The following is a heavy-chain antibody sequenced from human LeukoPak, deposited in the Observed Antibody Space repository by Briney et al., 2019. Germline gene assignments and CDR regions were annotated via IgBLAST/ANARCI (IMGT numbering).Heavy chain of an antibody. CDR2: INQSGST. Sequence: SETLSLTCAVYGGSFSGYYWSWIRQPPGKGLEWIGEINQSGSTNYNPSLKSRVTISVDTSKNQFSLKLSSVTAADTAVYYCARRSTYFDYWGQGTLVTVSS. CDR1: GGSFSGYY. J-gene: IGHJ4*02. V-gene: IGHV4-34*01. CDR3: ARRSTYFDY.